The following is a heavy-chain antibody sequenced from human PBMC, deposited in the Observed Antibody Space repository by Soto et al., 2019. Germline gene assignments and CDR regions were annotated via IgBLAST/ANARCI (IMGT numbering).Heavy chain of an antibody. CDR2: IYSSGST. Sequence: VQLQESGPGLVKPSQTLSLTCSVSGGSISSGGYYLSWIRQHPGKGLEWIGCIYSSGSTYYNPSRKSRASISLDTSKNQFSLKLRSVTAADTAVYYCARVGVRGVISGMDVWGQGTTVTVSS. J-gene: IGHJ6*02. D-gene: IGHD3-10*01. V-gene: IGHV4-31*03. CDR3: ARVGVRGVISGMDV. CDR1: GGSISSGGYY.